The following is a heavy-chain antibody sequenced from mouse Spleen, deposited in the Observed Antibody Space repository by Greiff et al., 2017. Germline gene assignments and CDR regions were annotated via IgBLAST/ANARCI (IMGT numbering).Heavy chain of an antibody. CDR2: INPYNGGT. CDR1: GYTFTDYY. V-gene: IGHV1-19*01. J-gene: IGHJ4*01. Sequence: EVKLQQSGPVLVKPGASVKMSCKASGYTFTDYYMNWVKQSHGKSLEWIGVINPYNGGTSYNQKFKGKATLTVDKSSSTAYMELNSLTSEDSAVYDCARSGRAIMITTGAMDHLGQGTSVTGS. CDR3: ARSGRAIMITTGAMDH. D-gene: IGHD2-4*01.